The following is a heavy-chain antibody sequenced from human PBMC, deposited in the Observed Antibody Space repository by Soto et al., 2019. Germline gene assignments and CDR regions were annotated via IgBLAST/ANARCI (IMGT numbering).Heavy chain of an antibody. V-gene: IGHV4-61*01. CDR2: IYYSGST. J-gene: IGHJ4*02. CDR1: GGSVSSGSYY. CDR3: AGSSWSEFDY. Sequence: QVQLQESGPGLVKPSETLSLTCTVSGGSVSSGSYYWSWIRQPPGKGLEWIGYIYYSGSTNYNPSLKSRVTISVDTSKNQFSLKLSSVTAADTAVYYCAGSSWSEFDYWGQGTLVTVSS. D-gene: IGHD6-13*01.